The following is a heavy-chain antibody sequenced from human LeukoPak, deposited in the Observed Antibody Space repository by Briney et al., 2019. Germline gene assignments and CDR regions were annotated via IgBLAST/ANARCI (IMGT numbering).Heavy chain of an antibody. J-gene: IGHJ6*02. D-gene: IGHD3-9*01. CDR1: GFTFTSYA. CDR2: IKQDGSEK. V-gene: IGHV3-7*01. Sequence: GGSLRLSCEASGFTFTSYAMHWVRQAPGKGLEWVANIKQDGSEKYYVDSVKGRFTISRDNAKNSLYLQMNSLRAEDTAVYYCARDRAGGTYYDILTGSHGGYYYYGMGVWGQGTTVTVSS. CDR3: ARDRAGGTYYDILTGSHGGYYYYGMGV.